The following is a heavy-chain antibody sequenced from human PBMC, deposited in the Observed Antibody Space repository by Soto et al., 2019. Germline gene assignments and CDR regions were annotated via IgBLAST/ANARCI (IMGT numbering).Heavy chain of an antibody. CDR2: IYYSGST. D-gene: IGHD6-13*01. J-gene: IGHJ4*02. Sequence: QLQLQESGPGLVKPSETMSLTCTVSGGSISSSSYYWGWIRQPPGKGLEWIGSIYYSGSTYYNPSLKSRVTISVDTSKNQFSLKLSSVTAADTAVYYCARRAAAGSTYFDYCGQGTLVTVSS. V-gene: IGHV4-39*01. CDR3: ARRAAAGSTYFDY. CDR1: GGSISSSSYY.